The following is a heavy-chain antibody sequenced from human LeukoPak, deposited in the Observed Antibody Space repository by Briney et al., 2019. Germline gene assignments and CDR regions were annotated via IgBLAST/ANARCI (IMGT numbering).Heavy chain of an antibody. CDR2: VRQEGVEK. CDR3: ADPGVGF. V-gene: IGHV3-7*01. J-gene: IGHJ4*02. CDR1: GFTFSHNW. Sequence: SGGSLRLSCAASGFTFSHNWMSWVRQAPGKGREWLATVRQEGVEKYYVDSVKGRFTISRDNAKNLVYLQMNSLKTEDTAVYYCADPGVGFWGQGILVTVSS. D-gene: IGHD2-8*01.